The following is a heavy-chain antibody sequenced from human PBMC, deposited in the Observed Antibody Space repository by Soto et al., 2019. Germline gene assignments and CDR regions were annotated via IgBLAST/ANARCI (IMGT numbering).Heavy chain of an antibody. CDR2: ISAYNGNT. J-gene: IGHJ5*02. CDR1: GYTFTSYG. D-gene: IGHD2-15*01. V-gene: IGHV1-18*01. Sequence: ASVKVSCKASGYTFTSYGISWVRQAPGQGLEWMGWISAYNGNTNYAQKLQGRVTMTTDTSTSTAYMELRSLRSDDTAVYYCARAPGYCSGGSCYFRPFDPWGQGTLVTVSS. CDR3: ARAPGYCSGGSCYFRPFDP.